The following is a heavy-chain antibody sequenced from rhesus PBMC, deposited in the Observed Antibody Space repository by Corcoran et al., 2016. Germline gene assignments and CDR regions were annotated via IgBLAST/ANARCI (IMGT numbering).Heavy chain of an antibody. CDR3: ARDTSSWSIDY. V-gene: IGHV4-122*02. Sequence: QVQLQESGPGLVKPSETLSLTCAVSGGSISSGYYYWSWIRQPPGKGLGWIWYITYSGSTSYNPSLKSRVTISRDTSKNQFSLKLSSVTAADTAVYYCARDTSSWSIDYWGQGVLVTVSS. J-gene: IGHJ4*01. CDR2: ITYSGST. D-gene: IGHD6-13*01. CDR1: GGSISSGYYY.